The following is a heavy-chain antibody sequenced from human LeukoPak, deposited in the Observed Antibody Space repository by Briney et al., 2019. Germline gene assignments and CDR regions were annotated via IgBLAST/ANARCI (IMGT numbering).Heavy chain of an antibody. V-gene: IGHV4-34*01. CDR3: ARDGGYSYGYGDDAFDI. J-gene: IGHJ3*02. D-gene: IGHD5-18*01. CDR1: GGSSSGYY. Sequence: PSETLSLTCAVYGGSSSGYYWSWIRQPPGKGLEWIGEINHSGSTNYNPSLKSRVTISVDTSKNQFSLKLSSVTAADTAVYYCARDGGYSYGYGDDAFDIWGQGTMVTVSS. CDR2: INHSGST.